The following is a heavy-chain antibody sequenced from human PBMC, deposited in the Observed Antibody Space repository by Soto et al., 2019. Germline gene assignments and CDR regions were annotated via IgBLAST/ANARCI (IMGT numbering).Heavy chain of an antibody. CDR1: GGSFSGYY. CDR3: PRGRNCSGGSCYRKYYFDY. CDR2: INHSGST. D-gene: IGHD2-15*01. J-gene: IGHJ4*02. V-gene: IGHV4-34*01. Sequence: SETLSLTCAVYGGSFSGYYWSWIRQPPGKGLEWIGEINHSGSTNYNPCLKSRVTISVDTSKNQFSLKLSSVTAADTAVYYCPRGRNCSGGSCYRKYYFDYWGKGTMVTVSS.